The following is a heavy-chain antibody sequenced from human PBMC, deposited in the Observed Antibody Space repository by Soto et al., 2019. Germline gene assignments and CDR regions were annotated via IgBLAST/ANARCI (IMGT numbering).Heavy chain of an antibody. Sequence: GESLKISCKGSGYSFTSYWIGWVRQMPGKGLEWMGIIYPGDSDTRYSPSFQGQVTISADKSISTAYLQWSSLKASDTAMYYCARLPVRGVIRNYYGMDVWGQGTTVTVSS. CDR2: IYPGDSDT. CDR3: ARLPVRGVIRNYYGMDV. J-gene: IGHJ6*02. D-gene: IGHD3-10*01. CDR1: GYSFTSYW. V-gene: IGHV5-51*01.